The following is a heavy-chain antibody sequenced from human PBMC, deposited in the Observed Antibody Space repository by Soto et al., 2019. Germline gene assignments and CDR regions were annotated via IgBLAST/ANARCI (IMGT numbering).Heavy chain of an antibody. Sequence: GGSLRLSCAASGFTFSNYGMHWVRQAPGKGLEGVAVIWYDDGSNKYSADSVKGRFTISRDNSKNTLYLQMNSLRAEDTAVYYCARDRYCSTTACYGPDYWGQGTLVTVSS. D-gene: IGHD2-2*01. CDR3: ARDRYCSTTACYGPDY. CDR1: GFTFSNYG. CDR2: IWYDDGSNK. J-gene: IGHJ4*02. V-gene: IGHV3-33*01.